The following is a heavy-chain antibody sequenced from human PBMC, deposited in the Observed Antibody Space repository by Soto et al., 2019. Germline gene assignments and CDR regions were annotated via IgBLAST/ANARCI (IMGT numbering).Heavy chain of an antibody. CDR1: GFTFSSYA. D-gene: IGHD2-21*01. V-gene: IGHV3-23*01. CDR3: AKATSATCTGSICYSFDY. J-gene: IGHJ4*02. Sequence: GSLRLSCVASGFTFSSYAMSWVRQAPVHLLEWVATFSGGRDTTWHADSVKGRFTVSRDSSKNTLSLQMNSLRPEDTALYYCAKATSATCTGSICYSFDYWGQGTLVTVSS. CDR2: FSGGRDTT.